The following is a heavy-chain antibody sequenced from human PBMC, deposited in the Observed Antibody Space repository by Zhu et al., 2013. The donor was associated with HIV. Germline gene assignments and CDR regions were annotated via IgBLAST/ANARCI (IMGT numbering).Heavy chain of an antibody. J-gene: IGHJ4*02. CDR2: INHSGST. V-gene: IGHV4-34*01. D-gene: IGHD2-15*01. CDR1: GGSFSGYY. Sequence: QVQLQQWGAGLLKPSETLSLTCAVYGGSFSGYYWSWIRQPPGKGLEWIGEINHSGSTNYNPSLKSRVTISVDTSKNQFSLKLSSVTAADTAVYYCARDCSGGSCYPSFDYWGQGTLVTVSS. CDR3: ARDCSGGSCYPSFDY.